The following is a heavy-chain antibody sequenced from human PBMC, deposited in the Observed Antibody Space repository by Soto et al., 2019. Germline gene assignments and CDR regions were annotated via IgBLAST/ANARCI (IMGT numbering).Heavy chain of an antibody. D-gene: IGHD4-17*01. CDR2: ISAGASTI. J-gene: IGHJ6*02. CDR3: ARDGSTGTSNYHYAMDV. Sequence: GGSLRLSCAASGFTPSSCHMDWVRQAPGKGLEWVSYISAGASTIYYADSVKGRFTISRDNAKNSLYLQMDSLRAEDTAVYYCARDGSTGTSNYHYAMDVWGQGTTVTVSS. CDR1: GFTPSSCH. V-gene: IGHV3-48*03.